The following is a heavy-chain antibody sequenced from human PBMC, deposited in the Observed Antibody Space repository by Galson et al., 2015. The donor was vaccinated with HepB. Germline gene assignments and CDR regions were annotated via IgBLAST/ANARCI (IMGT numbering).Heavy chain of an antibody. CDR2: INAGNGNT. Sequence: SVKVSCKASGYTLTSYAMHWVRQAPGQRLEWMGWINAGNGNTKYSQKFQGRVTITRDTSASTAYMELSSLRSEDTAVYYCARALPYYYDSSGYYSPLDYWGQGTLVTVSS. CDR3: ARALPYYYDSSGYYSPLDY. D-gene: IGHD3-22*01. V-gene: IGHV1-3*01. J-gene: IGHJ4*02. CDR1: GYTLTSYA.